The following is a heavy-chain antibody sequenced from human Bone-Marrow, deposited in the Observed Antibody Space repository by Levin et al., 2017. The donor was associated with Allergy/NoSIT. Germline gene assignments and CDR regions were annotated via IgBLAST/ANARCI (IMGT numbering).Heavy chain of an antibody. CDR2: ISGGAGRT. CDR3: ASFAAGSLYYGLDV. Sequence: GESLKISCTDSRFTFNTYAMSWVRQAPGKGLEWVSAISGGAGRTHYADSVKGRFTIPRDNSKNTPYLELSSLRAQDTAVYYCASFAAGSLYYGLDVWGQGTTVTVSS. V-gene: IGHV3-23*01. J-gene: IGHJ6*02. CDR1: RFTFNTYA. D-gene: IGHD6-13*01.